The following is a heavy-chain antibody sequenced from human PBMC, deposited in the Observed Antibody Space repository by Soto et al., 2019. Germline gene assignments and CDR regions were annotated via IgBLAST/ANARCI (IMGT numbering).Heavy chain of an antibody. CDR1: GFTFSSYA. D-gene: IGHD5-12*01. CDR2: ISYDGSNK. J-gene: IGHJ4*02. CDR3: ARDTDREMAKIVDY. Sequence: PGGSLRLSCAASGFTFSSYAMHWVRQAPGKGLEWVAVISYDGSNKYYADSVKGRFTISRDNSKNTLYLQMNSLRAEDTAVYYCARDTDREMAKIVDYWGQGTLVTVSS. V-gene: IGHV3-30-3*01.